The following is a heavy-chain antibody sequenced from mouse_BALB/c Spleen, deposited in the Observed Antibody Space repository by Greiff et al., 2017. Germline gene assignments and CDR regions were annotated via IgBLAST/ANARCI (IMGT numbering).Heavy chain of an antibody. CDR3: ARSDYRYDGAWFAY. J-gene: IGHJ3*01. V-gene: IGHV1-80*01. Sequence: QVQLQQSGAELVRPGSSVKISCKASGYAFSSYWMNWVKQRPGQGLEWIGQIYPGDGDTNYNGKFKGKATLTADKSSSTAYMQLSSLTSEDSAVYFCARSDYRYDGAWFAYWGQGTLVTVSA. CDR2: IYPGDGDT. D-gene: IGHD2-14*01. CDR1: GYAFSSYW.